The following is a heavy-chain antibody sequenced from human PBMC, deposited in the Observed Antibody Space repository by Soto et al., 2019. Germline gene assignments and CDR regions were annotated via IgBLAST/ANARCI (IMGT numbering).Heavy chain of an antibody. Sequence: QVQLVQSGAEVKKPGSSVKVSCKASGGTFSSYAISWVRQAPGQGLEWMGGIIPIFGTANYAQKFQGRVTITADESTSTAYRELSSLRSEDTAVYYCASYIVVVVAATRYYYGMDVWGQGTTVTVSS. V-gene: IGHV1-69*12. J-gene: IGHJ6*02. CDR2: IIPIFGTA. CDR1: GGTFSSYA. D-gene: IGHD2-15*01. CDR3: ASYIVVVVAATRYYYGMDV.